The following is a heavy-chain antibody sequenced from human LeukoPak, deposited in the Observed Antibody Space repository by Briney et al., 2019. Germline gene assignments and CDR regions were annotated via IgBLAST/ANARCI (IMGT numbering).Heavy chain of an antibody. CDR2: ISWNSGSI. CDR3: AKAFRGLLVDNYYHGMDV. Sequence: GGSLRLSCAASGFTFDDYAMHWVWQAPGKGLEWVSGISWNSGSIGYADSVKGRFTISRDNAKNSLYLQMNSLRAEDTALYYCAKAFRGLLVDNYYHGMDVWGQGTTVTVSS. V-gene: IGHV3-9*01. D-gene: IGHD3-9*01. J-gene: IGHJ6*02. CDR1: GFTFDDYA.